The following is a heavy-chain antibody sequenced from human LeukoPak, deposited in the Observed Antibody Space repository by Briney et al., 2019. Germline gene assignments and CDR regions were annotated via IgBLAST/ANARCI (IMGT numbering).Heavy chain of an antibody. CDR3: AVGDGYTPGDY. V-gene: IGHV4-4*09. J-gene: IGHJ4*02. D-gene: IGHD5-24*01. Sequence: SETLSLTCTVSGGSISSYYWSWIRQPPGKGLEWIGYIYTSGSTNYNPSLKSRVTISVDTSKNQFSLKLSSVTAADTAVYYCAVGDGYTPGDYWGQGTPVTVSS. CDR1: GGSISSYY. CDR2: IYTSGST.